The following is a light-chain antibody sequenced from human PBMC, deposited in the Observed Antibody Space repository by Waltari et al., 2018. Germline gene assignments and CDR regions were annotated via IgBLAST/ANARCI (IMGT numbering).Light chain of an antibody. CDR1: QRVSSG. CDR3: QQYNNWPGT. J-gene: IGKJ1*01. CDR2: GAS. Sequence: ETVMTQSPATLSVSPGERATLSCRASQRVSSGLAWYQQKPGQAPRLLIYGASTRATGIPARFSGSGSGTEFTLTISSLQSEDFAVYYCQQYNNWPGTFGQGTKVEIK. V-gene: IGKV3-15*01.